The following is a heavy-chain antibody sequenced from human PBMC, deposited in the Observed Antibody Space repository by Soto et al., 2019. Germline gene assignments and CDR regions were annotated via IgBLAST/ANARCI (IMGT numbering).Heavy chain of an antibody. J-gene: IGHJ3*02. D-gene: IGHD1-7*01. CDR2: ITATGGNT. CDR3: AKCMHAYWNYDAHHI. V-gene: IGHV3-23*01. Sequence: GGSLRLSCAASGFTFSTYSMTWVRQAPGKGLEWVAHITATGGNTYYADSVRGRFTISRDTSGNTLYLQMNSLRAEDTALYYCAKCMHAYWNYDAHHIWGQGTMVTVSS. CDR1: GFTFSTYS.